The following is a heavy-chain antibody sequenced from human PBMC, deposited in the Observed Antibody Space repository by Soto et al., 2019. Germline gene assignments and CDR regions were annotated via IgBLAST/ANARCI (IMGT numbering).Heavy chain of an antibody. CDR1: GYSFSSYW. CDR2: IYPDDSDT. V-gene: IGHV5-51*01. J-gene: IGHJ6*02. CDR3: ARNSLNGYYTYYYSMDV. D-gene: IGHD3-9*01. Sequence: PGESLKISCKSSGYSFSSYWIAWVRLMPGKGLEWMGSIYPDDSDTKYSPSFQGQVTISADKSISAAYLQWSSLKASDTAIYYCARNSLNGYYTYYYSMDVWGQGTTVTVSS.